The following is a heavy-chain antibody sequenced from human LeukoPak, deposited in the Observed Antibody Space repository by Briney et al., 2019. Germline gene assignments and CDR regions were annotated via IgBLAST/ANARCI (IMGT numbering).Heavy chain of an antibody. J-gene: IGHJ5*02. CDR1: GGSISSGSYY. CDR3: ASGPIVVVET. V-gene: IGHV4-39*01. CDR2: IYYTGST. Sequence: SETLSPTCTVSGGSISSGSYYWGWIRQPPGKGLEWIGSIYYTGSTYYNPSLKSRDTISVDTSKNQFSLKLRSVTAADTAVYYCASGPIVVVETWGQGTLVTVSS. D-gene: IGHD3-22*01.